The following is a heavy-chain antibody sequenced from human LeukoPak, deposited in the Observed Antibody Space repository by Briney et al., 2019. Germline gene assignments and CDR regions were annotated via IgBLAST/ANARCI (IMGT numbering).Heavy chain of an antibody. CDR1: GFTFSKYS. Sequence: GGSLRLSCAASGFTFSKYSMTWVRQAPGKGLEWVSFISTSSETTYYADSVKGRFTISRDNAKNSLYLQMNSLRAEDTALYYCAKEAVAGPYFDYWGQGTLVTVSS. CDR3: AKEAVAGPYFDY. CDR2: ISTSSETT. D-gene: IGHD6-19*01. J-gene: IGHJ4*02. V-gene: IGHV3-48*04.